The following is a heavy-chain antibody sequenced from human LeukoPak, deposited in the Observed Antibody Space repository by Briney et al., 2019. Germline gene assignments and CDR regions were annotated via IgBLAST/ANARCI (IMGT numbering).Heavy chain of an antibody. CDR1: GFTFSSYG. J-gene: IGHJ4*02. CDR2: ISGSGGST. Sequence: GGSLRLSCAASGFTFSSYGMHWVRQAPGKGLEWVSAISGSGGSTYYADSVKGRFTISRDNSKNTLYLQMNSPRAEDTAVYYCASFTRDFDYWGQGTLVTVSS. CDR3: ASFTRDFDY. V-gene: IGHV3-NL1*01.